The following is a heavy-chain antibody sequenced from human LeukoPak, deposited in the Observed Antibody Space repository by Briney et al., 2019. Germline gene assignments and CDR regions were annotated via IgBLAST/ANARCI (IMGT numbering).Heavy chain of an antibody. Sequence: GASVKVSCKASGYTFTGYYMHWVRQAPGQGLKWMGWINPNSGGTNYAQKFQGRVTMTRDTSISTAYMELSRLRSDDTAVYYCARVRDYFDSSGYYIDYWGQGTLVTVSS. CDR1: GYTFTGYY. CDR3: ARVRDYFDSSGYYIDY. CDR2: INPNSGGT. V-gene: IGHV1-2*02. J-gene: IGHJ4*02. D-gene: IGHD3-22*01.